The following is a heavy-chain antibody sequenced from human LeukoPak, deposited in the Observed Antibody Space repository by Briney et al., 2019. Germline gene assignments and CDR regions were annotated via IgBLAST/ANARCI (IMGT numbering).Heavy chain of an antibody. V-gene: IGHV5-51*01. D-gene: IGHD3-10*01. CDR1: GYTFTNYW. Sequence: GESLKISCQGSGYTFTNYWIGWVRQMPGKGLEWMGIIYPGDSDTRYSPSFQGQVTISADKSISTAYLQWSSLKASDSAIYYCARRGRGGSGFEDAFDIWGQGTMVTVSS. CDR2: IYPGDSDT. J-gene: IGHJ3*02. CDR3: ARRGRGGSGFEDAFDI.